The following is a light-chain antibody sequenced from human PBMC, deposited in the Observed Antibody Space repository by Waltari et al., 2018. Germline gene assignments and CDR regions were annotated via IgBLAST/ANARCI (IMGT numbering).Light chain of an antibody. J-gene: IGLJ3*02. V-gene: IGLV2-14*01. CDR3: TSFTSRSTWV. Sequence: QSALTQPVSVSESPGQSITISCTGTSSDVGAYNFVSWYQQHPGKAPKLMIYEVSNRPSWVSSRFSPSKSGNTASLTISGLQAEDEADYYCTSFTSRSTWVFGGGTKLTVL. CDR2: EVS. CDR1: SSDVGAYNF.